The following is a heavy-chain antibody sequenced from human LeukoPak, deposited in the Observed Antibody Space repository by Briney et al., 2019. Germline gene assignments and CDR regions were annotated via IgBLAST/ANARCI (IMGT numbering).Heavy chain of an antibody. CDR2: ISSSSSTI. CDR3: ARVWSSGWPDPKANFDY. Sequence: GGSLRLSCAASGFTFSGYSMNWVRQAPGKGLEWVSYISSSSSTIYYADSVKGRFTISRDNAKNSLYLQMNSLRAEDTAVYYCARVWSSGWPDPKANFDYWGQGTLVTVSS. D-gene: IGHD6-19*01. J-gene: IGHJ4*02. V-gene: IGHV3-48*01. CDR1: GFTFSGYS.